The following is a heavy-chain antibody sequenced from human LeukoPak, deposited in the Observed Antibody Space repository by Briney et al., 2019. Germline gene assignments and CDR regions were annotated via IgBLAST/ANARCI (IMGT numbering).Heavy chain of an antibody. J-gene: IGHJ4*02. CDR3: AREYYDSSGYIDY. D-gene: IGHD3-22*01. V-gene: IGHV1-2*02. CDR1: GYTFTGYY. CDR2: INPNSGGT. Sequence: ASVKVSCKASGYTFTGYYMHWVRQAPGQGLEWMGWINPNSGGTNYAQKFQGRVTMTRDTSISTAYMELSRLRSDDTAVYYCAREYYDSSGYIDYWGQGTLVIVSS.